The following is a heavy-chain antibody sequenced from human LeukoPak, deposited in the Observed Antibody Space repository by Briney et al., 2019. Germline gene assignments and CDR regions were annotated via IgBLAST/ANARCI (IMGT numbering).Heavy chain of an antibody. CDR3: ARDPGSGSYYGFDY. D-gene: IGHD3-10*01. CDR2: IIPIFGTV. Sequence: ASVKVSCKASGGTFSSYAISWVRQAPGQGLEWMGGIIPIFGTVNYAQKFQGRVTITADESTSTAYMELSSLRSEDTAVYYCARDPGSGSYYGFDYWGQGTLVTVSS. V-gene: IGHV1-69*13. J-gene: IGHJ4*02. CDR1: GGTFSSYA.